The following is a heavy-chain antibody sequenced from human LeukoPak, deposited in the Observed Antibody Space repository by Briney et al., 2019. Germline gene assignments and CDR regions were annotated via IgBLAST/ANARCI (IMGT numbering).Heavy chain of an antibody. J-gene: IGHJ4*02. CDR3: AKWGDYDILTGYYVSDF. D-gene: IGHD3-9*01. V-gene: IGHV3-23*01. CDR1: GFIFRNYA. Sequence: PGASLRLSCAASGFIFRNYAMSWVRLAPGKGLEWVSAITGSGDSTYYADSVKGRFTISRDNSKNTLYVEMNTLRAEDTAVYYCAKWGDYDILTGYYVSDFWGQGTLVTVSS. CDR2: ITGSGDST.